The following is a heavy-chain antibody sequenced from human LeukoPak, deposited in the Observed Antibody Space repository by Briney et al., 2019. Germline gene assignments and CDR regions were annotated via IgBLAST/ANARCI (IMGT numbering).Heavy chain of an antibody. Sequence: PGGSLRLSCAASGSTFDDYAMHWVRQAPGKGLEWVSGISWNSGSIGYADSVKGRFTISRDNAKNSLYLQMNSLRAEDTALYYCAMDPREDAFDIWGQGTMVTVSS. D-gene: IGHD1-26*01. V-gene: IGHV3-9*01. CDR2: ISWNSGSI. CDR3: AMDPREDAFDI. CDR1: GSTFDDYA. J-gene: IGHJ3*02.